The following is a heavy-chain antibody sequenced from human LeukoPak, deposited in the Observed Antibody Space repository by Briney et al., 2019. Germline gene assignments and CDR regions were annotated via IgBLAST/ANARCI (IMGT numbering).Heavy chain of an antibody. Sequence: GGSLRLSCAASGFTFSRYSMNWVRQAPGKGLEWVSCITGNSEYISYTDSVEGRFTISRDNAKNSLYLQMNSLRAEDTAVYFCAKYSGSYYYPPNWDSWGQGTLVTVSS. J-gene: IGHJ4*02. CDR3: AKYSGSYYYPPNWDS. D-gene: IGHD1-26*01. CDR2: ITGNSEYI. CDR1: GFTFSRYS. V-gene: IGHV3-21*01.